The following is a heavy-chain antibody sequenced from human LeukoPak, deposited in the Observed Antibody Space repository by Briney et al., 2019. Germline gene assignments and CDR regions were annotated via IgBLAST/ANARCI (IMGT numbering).Heavy chain of an antibody. J-gene: IGHJ6*03. CDR3: ARAHAVHPGCSSTSCYTLKAYYYYYMDV. D-gene: IGHD2-2*02. CDR1: GYTFTSYD. CDR2: FNPNSGSA. V-gene: IGHV1-8*03. Sequence: ASIKVSCKASGYTFTSYDINWVRQATGQGLEWMGWFNPNSGSAGYAQNFQGRVTITGDTSMSTAYMELTSLRSEDTAVYYCARAHAVHPGCSSTSCYTLKAYYYYYMDVWGKGTTVTVSS.